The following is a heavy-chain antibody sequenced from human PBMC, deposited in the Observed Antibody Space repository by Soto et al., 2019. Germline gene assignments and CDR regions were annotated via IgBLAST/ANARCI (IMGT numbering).Heavy chain of an antibody. Sequence: SDTSCVAEDSRVVVDSYWGRKHQPPGKGLEWIGSIYYRGNAYYNPSLQTRVTISLDKSKSQFSLKLNSVTAADSAVYFCARLEGLATISYYFDLWGPGDLVTVS. CDR1: EDSRVVVDSY. V-gene: IGHV4-39*01. CDR3: ARLEGLATISYYFDL. CDR2: IYYRGNA. J-gene: IGHJ4*02. D-gene: IGHD3-9*01.